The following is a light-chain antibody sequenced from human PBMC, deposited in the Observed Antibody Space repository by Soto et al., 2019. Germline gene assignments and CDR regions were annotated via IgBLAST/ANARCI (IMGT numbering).Light chain of an antibody. J-gene: IGLJ2*01. CDR1: SSDVGGYNL. CDR3: CSYAPDTTVL. Sequence: QSALTQPASVSGSPGQSITISCTGTSSDVGGYNLVSWYQQLPGKAPKLLIYEGSKRPSGVSNRFSGSKSGNTASLTISGLQDEDEAYYYCCSYAPDTTVLFGGGTKVTVL. CDR2: EGS. V-gene: IGLV2-23*01.